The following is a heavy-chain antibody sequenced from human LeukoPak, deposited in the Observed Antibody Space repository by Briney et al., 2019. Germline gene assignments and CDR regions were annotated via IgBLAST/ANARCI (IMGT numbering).Heavy chain of an antibody. D-gene: IGHD2-21*02. Sequence: SETLSLTCAVYGGSFSGYYWSWIRQPPGKGLEWIGEINHSGSTNYNPSLKSRVTISVDTSKNQFSLKLSSVTAADTAVYYCARQKVAYCGGDCYSLDYWGQGTLVTVSS. CDR2: INHSGST. CDR3: ARQKVAYCGGDCYSLDY. V-gene: IGHV4-34*01. CDR1: GGSFSGYY. J-gene: IGHJ4*02.